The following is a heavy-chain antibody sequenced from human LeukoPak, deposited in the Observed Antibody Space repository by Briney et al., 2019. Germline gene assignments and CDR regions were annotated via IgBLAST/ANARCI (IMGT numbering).Heavy chain of an antibody. J-gene: IGHJ4*02. CDR1: GLTFSSYS. CDR3: AKDNNYDSSGYYDY. V-gene: IGHV3-21*04. CDR2: ISSSSSYI. D-gene: IGHD3-22*01. Sequence: GGSLRLSCAASGLTFSSYSMNWVRQAPGKGLEWVSSISSSSSYIYYADSVKGRFTISRDNAKNSLYLQMNSLRAEDTALYYCAKDNNYDSSGYYDYWGQGTLVTVSS.